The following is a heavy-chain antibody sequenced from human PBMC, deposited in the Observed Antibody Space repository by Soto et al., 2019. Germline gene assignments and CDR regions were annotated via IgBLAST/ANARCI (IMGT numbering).Heavy chain of an antibody. J-gene: IGHJ5*02. Sequence: SQTLSLTCAISGDSVSSNSAAWNWIRQSPSRGLEWLGRTYYRSKWYNDYAVSVKSRITINPDTSKNQFSLQLNSVTPEDTAVYYCARVGYCSGGSCYSPAWFDPWGQGTLVTVPQ. CDR2: TYYRSKWYN. D-gene: IGHD2-15*01. CDR3: ARVGYCSGGSCYSPAWFDP. CDR1: GDSVSSNSAA. V-gene: IGHV6-1*01.